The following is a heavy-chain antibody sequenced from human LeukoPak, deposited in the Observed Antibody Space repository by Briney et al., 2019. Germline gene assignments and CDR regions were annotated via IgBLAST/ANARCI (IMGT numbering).Heavy chain of an antibody. CDR1: GGTFSSYA. CDR2: IIPIFGTA. J-gene: IGHJ6*04. CDR3: ARDREEAGLRYFDWLSDGMDV. D-gene: IGHD3-9*01. Sequence: ASVKVSCKASGGTFSSYAISWVRPAPGQGLEWMGGIIPIFGTANYAQRFQGRVTITADKSTSTAYMELSSLRSEDTAVYYCARDREEAGLRYFDWLSDGMDVWGKGTTVTVSS. V-gene: IGHV1-69*06.